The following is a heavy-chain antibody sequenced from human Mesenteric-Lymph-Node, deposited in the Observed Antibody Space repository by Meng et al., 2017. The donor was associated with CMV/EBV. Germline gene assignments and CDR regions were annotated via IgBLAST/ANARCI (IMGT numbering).Heavy chain of an antibody. J-gene: IGHJ4*02. CDR3: ARIGLGSSWNYFDY. CDR2: IRPYNGET. D-gene: IGHD6-13*01. CDR1: GYSFSTYG. Sequence: ASGYSFSTYGINWVRQAPGQGLEWMGWIRPYNGETNYAQKFLGRVTMTTDTSTSTAYMELRSLRSDDTAVYYCARIGLGSSWNYFDYWGQGTLVTVSS. V-gene: IGHV1-18*01.